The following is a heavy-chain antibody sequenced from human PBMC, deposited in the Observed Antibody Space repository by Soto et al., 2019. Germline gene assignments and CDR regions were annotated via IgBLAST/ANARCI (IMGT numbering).Heavy chain of an antibody. V-gene: IGHV3-30*18. Sequence: RGSLRLSCAASGFTFRSFVMHWVRQAPGKGLEWVALISYDGIDEYYADSVKGRFTVSRDNSKNTLYLQMNSLQVEDTAIYYCAKHLEYTPSDGMDVWGQGPTVTV. CDR3: AKHLEYTPSDGMDV. CDR2: ISYDGIDE. D-gene: IGHD2-2*02. J-gene: IGHJ6*02. CDR1: GFTFRSFV.